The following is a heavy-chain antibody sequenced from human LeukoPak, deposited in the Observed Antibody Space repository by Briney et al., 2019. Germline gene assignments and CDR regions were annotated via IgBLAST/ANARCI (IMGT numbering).Heavy chain of an antibody. CDR2: IYPGDSDT. J-gene: IGHJ5*02. CDR3: ARSYDSDSSGYYIWFDP. V-gene: IGHV5-51*01. CDR1: GYSFSSYW. Sequence: GESLKISCKGSGYSFSSYWIGWVRQMPGKGLEWMGIIYPGDSDTRYSPSFQGQVTISADRSTTTAYVQWSSLQASDTAMYYCARSYDSDSSGYYIWFDPWGQGTLVTVSS. D-gene: IGHD3-22*01.